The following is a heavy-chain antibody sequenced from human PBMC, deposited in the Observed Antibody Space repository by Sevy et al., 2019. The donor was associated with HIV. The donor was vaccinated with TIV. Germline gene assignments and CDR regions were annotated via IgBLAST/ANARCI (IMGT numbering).Heavy chain of an antibody. J-gene: IGHJ4*02. V-gene: IGHV4-31*03. CDR1: GGSISSGGYY. D-gene: IGHD2-2*01. CDR2: ISYSGST. Sequence: SETLSLTCTVSGGSISSGGYYWSWIRQHPGKGLEWIGYISYSGSTYYNPSLKSRVTISVDTSKNQFSLKLSSVTAADTAVYYCARAALVVVPAALSHFDHWGQGTLVTVSS. CDR3: ARAALVVVPAALSHFDH.